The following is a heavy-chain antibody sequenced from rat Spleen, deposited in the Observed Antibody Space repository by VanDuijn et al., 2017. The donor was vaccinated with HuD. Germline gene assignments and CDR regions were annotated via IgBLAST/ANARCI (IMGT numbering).Heavy chain of an antibody. CDR1: GFSFRDYA. CDR2: ISTGDDDT. J-gene: IGHJ2*01. Sequence: EVQLVESGGGLVQPGRSLKLSCAASGFSFRDYAMAWVRQAPKKGLEWVASISTGDDDTYYRDSVKGRFIVSSNDGESTLYLQMNSLRSEDTATYYCARHNVTTGDYFDYWGQGVMVTVSS. D-gene: IGHD1-10*01. CDR3: ARHNVTTGDYFDY. V-gene: IGHV5S23*01.